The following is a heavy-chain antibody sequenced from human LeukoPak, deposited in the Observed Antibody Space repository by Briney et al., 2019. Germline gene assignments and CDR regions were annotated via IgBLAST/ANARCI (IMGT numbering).Heavy chain of an antibody. CDR1: GYTFTSYD. V-gene: IGHV1-8*01. D-gene: IGHD1-26*01. Sequence: GASVTVSCKASGYTFTSYDINWVRQATGQGLEWMGWMNPNNGNTGYAQKFQGRVTMTRNTSISTAYMELSSLRSEDTAVYYCATPGLYSGSSQGAFDIWGQGTMVTVSS. J-gene: IGHJ3*02. CDR2: MNPNNGNT. CDR3: ATPGLYSGSSQGAFDI.